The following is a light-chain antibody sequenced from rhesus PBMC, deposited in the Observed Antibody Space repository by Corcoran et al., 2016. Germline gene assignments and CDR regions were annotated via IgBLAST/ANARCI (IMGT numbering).Light chain of an antibody. J-gene: IGKJ2*01. V-gene: IGKV1-66*01. CDR2: YAS. CDR1: QGINNY. Sequence: DIQMTQSPSSLSASVGDTVTITCRARQGINNYLSWYPQKPGKAPKPLIYYASNLETGVPSRFSGSGSGTDYTLTISSLQPEDIATYYFQQYTNSPYSFGQGTKVEIK. CDR3: QQYTNSPYS.